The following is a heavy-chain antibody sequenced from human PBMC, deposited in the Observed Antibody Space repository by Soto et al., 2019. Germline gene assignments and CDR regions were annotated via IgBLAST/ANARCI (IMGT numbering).Heavy chain of an antibody. D-gene: IGHD2-2*02. V-gene: IGHV1-69*13. CDR2: IIPIFGTA. J-gene: IGHJ5*02. CDR1: GGTFSSYA. CDR3: ARGYCSSTSCYTPEWFDP. Sequence: GASVKVSCKASGGTFSSYAISWVRQAPGQGLEWMGGIIPIFGTANYAQKFQGRVTITADESTSTAYMELSSLRSEDTAVYYCARGYCSSTSCYTPEWFDPWGQGTMVTV.